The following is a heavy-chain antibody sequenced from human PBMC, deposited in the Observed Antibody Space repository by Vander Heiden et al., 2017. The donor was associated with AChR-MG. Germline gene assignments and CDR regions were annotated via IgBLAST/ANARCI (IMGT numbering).Heavy chain of an antibody. J-gene: IGHJ4*02. V-gene: IGHV4-39*01. CDR1: GGSISSSSYY. Sequence: QLQLQESGPGLVKPSETLSLTCTVSGGSISSSSYYWGWIRQPPGKGLEWIGSIYYSGSTYYNLSLKSRVTISVDTSKNQFSLKLSSVTAADTAVYYCARTRYSYGPYYFDYWGQGTLVTVSS. D-gene: IGHD5-18*01. CDR2: IYYSGST. CDR3: ARTRYSYGPYYFDY.